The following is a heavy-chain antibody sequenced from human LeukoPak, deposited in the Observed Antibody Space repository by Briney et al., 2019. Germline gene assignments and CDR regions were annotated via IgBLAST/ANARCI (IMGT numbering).Heavy chain of an antibody. CDR3: ARGFGVVIIPFDY. Sequence: GESLNISCKGSGYSFTSYWIGWVRQMPGKGLEWMGIIYPGDSDTRYSPSSQGQVTISADKSISTAYLQWSSLKASDTAMYYCARGFGVVIIPFDYWGQGTLVTVSS. J-gene: IGHJ4*02. CDR1: GYSFTSYW. D-gene: IGHD3-3*01. CDR2: IYPGDSDT. V-gene: IGHV5-51*01.